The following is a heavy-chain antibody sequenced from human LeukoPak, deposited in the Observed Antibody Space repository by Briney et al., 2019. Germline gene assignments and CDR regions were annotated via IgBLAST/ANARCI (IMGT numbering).Heavy chain of an antibody. Sequence: ASVKVSCKASGYTFTGYYMHWVRQAPGQGLEWMGWINPNSGGTNYAQKFQGRVTMTRDTSISTAYMELSRLRSDDTAVYYSARRRGDIVVVPAASSPSYYYYMDVWGKGTTVTVSS. CDR2: INPNSGGT. D-gene: IGHD2-2*01. J-gene: IGHJ6*03. CDR3: ARRRGDIVVVPAASSPSYYYYMDV. CDR1: GYTFTGYY. V-gene: IGHV1-2*02.